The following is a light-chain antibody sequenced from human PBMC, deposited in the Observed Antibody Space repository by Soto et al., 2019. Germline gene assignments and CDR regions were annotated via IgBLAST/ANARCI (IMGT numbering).Light chain of an antibody. Sequence: QSALTQPASVSGSPGQSITISCTGTSSDVGGYNYVSWYQQHPGKAPKLMIYEVSNRPSGVSNRFFGSKSGNTASLTISGLQTEDDADYYCSSFPGINTWVFGGGTQLTVL. V-gene: IGLV2-14*01. CDR3: SSFPGINTWV. J-gene: IGLJ3*02. CDR1: SSDVGGYNY. CDR2: EVS.